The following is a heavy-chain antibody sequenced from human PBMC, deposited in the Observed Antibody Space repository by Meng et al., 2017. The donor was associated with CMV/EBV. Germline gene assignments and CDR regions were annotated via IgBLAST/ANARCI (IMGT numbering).Heavy chain of an antibody. CDR1: GYTFIGQY. CDR2: INPNSGGT. J-gene: IGHJ6*02. CDR3: ARAVMDV. Sequence: ASVKVSCKASGYTFIGQYIHWVRQAPGKGLEWMGWINPNSGGTKYAQKFQGRVTMTRDTSISTAYMELSRVRFDDTAVYYCARAVMDVWGQGTTVTVSS. V-gene: IGHV1-2*02.